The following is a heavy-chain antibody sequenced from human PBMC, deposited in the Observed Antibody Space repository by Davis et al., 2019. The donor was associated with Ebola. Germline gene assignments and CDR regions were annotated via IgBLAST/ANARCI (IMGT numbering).Heavy chain of an antibody. CDR1: GITFSRYA. D-gene: IGHD3-16*01. CDR2: IAYDGRYE. Sequence: GESLKISCAVSGITFSRYAMHWVRQAPGKGLEWVTDIAYDGRYESYAESVKGRFTISRDNSKSTLYLQMNSLRLEDTAVYYCARGTDMITFGPNWFDPWGQGTLVTVSS. V-gene: IGHV3-30*04. J-gene: IGHJ5*02. CDR3: ARGTDMITFGPNWFDP.